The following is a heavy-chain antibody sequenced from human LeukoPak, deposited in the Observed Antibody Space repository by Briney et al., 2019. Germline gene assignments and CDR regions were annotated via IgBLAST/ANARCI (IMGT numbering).Heavy chain of an antibody. J-gene: IGHJ4*02. Sequence: PGGSLRLSCTASGFSFSGHWMHWARQLPGKGLVWVSRISPTGSTTSYADSVKGRFTVSRDNAKNTLYLQVNNLRAEDTAVYYCARGPNSNCSGLDFWGQGTLLTASS. CDR3: ARGPNSNCSGLDF. CDR2: ISPTGSTT. D-gene: IGHD1-1*01. V-gene: IGHV3-74*01. CDR1: GFSFSGHW.